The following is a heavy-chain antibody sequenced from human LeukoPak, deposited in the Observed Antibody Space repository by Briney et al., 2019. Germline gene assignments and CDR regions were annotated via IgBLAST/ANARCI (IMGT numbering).Heavy chain of an antibody. CDR1: GFTFSSYS. CDR3: AKLSRQQLVRGDAFDI. Sequence: GGSLRLSCAASGFTFSSYSMNWVRQAPGKGLEWVSYISSSSSTIYYADSVKGRFTISRDNSKNTLYLQMNSLRAEDTAVYYCAKLSRQQLVRGDAFDIWGQGTMVTVSS. J-gene: IGHJ3*02. D-gene: IGHD6-13*01. V-gene: IGHV3-48*01. CDR2: ISSSSSTI.